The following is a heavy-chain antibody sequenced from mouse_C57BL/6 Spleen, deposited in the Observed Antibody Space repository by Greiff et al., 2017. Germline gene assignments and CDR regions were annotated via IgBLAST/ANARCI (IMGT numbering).Heavy chain of an antibody. Sequence: QVQLQQSGAELARPGASVKMSCKASGYTFTSYTMHWVKQRPGQGLEWIGYINPSSGYTKYNQKFKDKATLTADNASGTAYMQLSSLTSEDSAVYYCARCDYDGFAYWGQGTLVTVSA. D-gene: IGHD2-4*01. V-gene: IGHV1-4*01. CDR3: ARCDYDGFAY. CDR2: INPSSGYT. CDR1: GYTFTSYT. J-gene: IGHJ3*01.